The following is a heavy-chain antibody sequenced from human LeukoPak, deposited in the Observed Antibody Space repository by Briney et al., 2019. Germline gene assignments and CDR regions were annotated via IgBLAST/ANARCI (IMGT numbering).Heavy chain of an antibody. J-gene: IGHJ4*02. CDR2: ISYDGSNK. CDR1: GFTFSSYA. D-gene: IGHD3-22*01. V-gene: IGHV3-30*18. Sequence: GGSLRLSCAASGFTFSSYAMSWVRQAPGKGLEWVAVISYDGSNKYYADSVKGRFTISRDNSKNTLYLQMNSLRAEDTAVYYCAKDQKYYDSSGLPGYWGQGTLVTVSS. CDR3: AKDQKYYDSSGLPGY.